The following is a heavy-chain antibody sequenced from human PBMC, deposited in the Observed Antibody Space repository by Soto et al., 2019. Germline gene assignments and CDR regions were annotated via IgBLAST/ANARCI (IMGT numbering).Heavy chain of an antibody. CDR1: GFTFSDYY. D-gene: IGHD3-3*01. CDR2: ISSSGSTI. J-gene: IGHJ6*03. Sequence: PGGSLRLSCAASGFTFSDYYMSWIRQAPGKGLEWVSYISSSGSTIYYADSVKGRFTISRDNAKNSLYLQMNSLRAEDTAVYYCARDPYYDFWSGYYTGTCYMDVWGKGTTVTVSS. V-gene: IGHV3-11*01. CDR3: ARDPYYDFWSGYYTGTCYMDV.